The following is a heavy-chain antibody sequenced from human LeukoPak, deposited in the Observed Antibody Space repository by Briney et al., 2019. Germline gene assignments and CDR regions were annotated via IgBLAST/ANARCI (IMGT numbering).Heavy chain of an antibody. CDR3: SRDLGTGRPHDF. CDR2: LNQYGNDK. CDR1: GFTFSSYA. Sequence: QPGGSLRLSCAASGFTFSSYAMSWVRQAPGKGLEWVANLNQYGNDKYYADSVRGRFTISRDNARDSLYLQMNSLRAEDTALYYCSRDLGTGRPHDFWGQGTLVTVSS. D-gene: IGHD3/OR15-3a*01. V-gene: IGHV3-7*01. J-gene: IGHJ4*02.